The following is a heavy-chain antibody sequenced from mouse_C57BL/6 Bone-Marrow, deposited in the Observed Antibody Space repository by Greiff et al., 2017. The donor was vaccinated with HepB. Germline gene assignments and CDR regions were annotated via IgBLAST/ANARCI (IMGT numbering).Heavy chain of an antibody. CDR3: ANSNYHWYFDV. CDR2: IYPGSGNT. Sequence: QVQLQQSAAELVRPGASEKLSCKASGYTFTDYYINWVKQRPGQGLEWIARIYPGSGNTYYNEKFKGKATLTAEKSSSTAYMQLSSLTSEDSAVYFCANSNYHWYFDVWGTGTTVTVSS. V-gene: IGHV1-76*01. CDR1: GYTFTDYY. D-gene: IGHD2-5*01. J-gene: IGHJ1*03.